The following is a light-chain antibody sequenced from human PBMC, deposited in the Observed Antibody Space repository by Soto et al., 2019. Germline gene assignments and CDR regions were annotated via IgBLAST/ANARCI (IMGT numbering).Light chain of an antibody. CDR2: EVS. Sequence: QSALTQPASVSGSPGQSITISCTGTSSDVGGYNHVSWYQQHPGKAPKLMIYEVSNRPSGASNRFSGSKSGNTASLTISGLLAEDEADYYCSSYTSSDTWVFGGGTKLTVL. J-gene: IGLJ3*02. CDR3: SSYTSSDTWV. V-gene: IGLV2-14*01. CDR1: SSDVGGYNH.